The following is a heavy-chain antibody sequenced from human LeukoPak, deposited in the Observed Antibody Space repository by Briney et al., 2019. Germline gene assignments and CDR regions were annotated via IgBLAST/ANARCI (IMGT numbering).Heavy chain of an antibody. CDR3: ARVVSSGWYGWTQYYYYYMDV. CDR2: ISGSTGGT. Sequence: EASVKVSCKASGYSFVLYGISWVRQAPGEGPEWMAWISGSTGGTNYAQEFQGRVTMTADTSTSTAYMELRSLRSDDTAVYYCARVVSSGWYGWTQYYYYYMDVWGKGTTVTVSS. V-gene: IGHV1-18*04. CDR1: GYSFVLYG. D-gene: IGHD6-19*01. J-gene: IGHJ6*03.